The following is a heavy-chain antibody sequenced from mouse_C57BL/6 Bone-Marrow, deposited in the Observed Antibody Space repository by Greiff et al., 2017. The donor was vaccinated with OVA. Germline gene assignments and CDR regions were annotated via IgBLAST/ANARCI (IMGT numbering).Heavy chain of an antibody. CDR1: GYTFTDYN. CDR2: INPNNGGT. D-gene: IGHD1-1*01. V-gene: IGHV1-22*01. CDR3: ARDYYYGSSYGY. J-gene: IGHJ2*01. Sequence: EVQLKQSGPELVKPGASVKMSCKASGYTFTDYNMHWVKQSHGKSLEWIGYINPNNGGTSYNQKFKGKATLTVNKSSSTAYMELRSLTSEDSAVYYCARDYYYGSSYGYWGQGTTLTVSS.